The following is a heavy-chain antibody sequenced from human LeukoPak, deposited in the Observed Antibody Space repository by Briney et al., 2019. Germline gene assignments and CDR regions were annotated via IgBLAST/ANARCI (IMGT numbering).Heavy chain of an antibody. Sequence: PSETLSLTCTVSGDSISTYYWSWIRQPPGKELEWIGYVDYSGSTNYNPSLKGRLTISIDTSKNQFSLRLSSVTAADSALYYCARVGSGSFDYWGQGTLVTVSS. CDR2: VDYSGST. J-gene: IGHJ4*02. V-gene: IGHV4-59*01. CDR1: GDSISTYY. D-gene: IGHD1-26*01. CDR3: ARVGSGSFDY.